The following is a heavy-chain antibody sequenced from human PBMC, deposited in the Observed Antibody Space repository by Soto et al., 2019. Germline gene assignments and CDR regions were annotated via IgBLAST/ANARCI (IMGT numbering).Heavy chain of an antibody. J-gene: IGHJ4*02. V-gene: IGHV4-59*08. CDR2: IYYSGST. CDR3: ARRDSYGPAGYFDY. Sequence: SETLSLTCTVSGGSISSYYWSWIRQPPGKGLEWIGYIYYSGSTNYNPSLKSRVTISVDTSKNQFSLKLSSVTAADTAVYYCARRDSYGPAGYFDYWGQGTLVTVS. D-gene: IGHD5-18*01. CDR1: GGSISSYY.